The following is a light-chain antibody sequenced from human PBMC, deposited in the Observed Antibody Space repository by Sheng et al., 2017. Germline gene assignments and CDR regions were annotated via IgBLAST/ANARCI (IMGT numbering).Light chain of an antibody. J-gene: IGKJ4*01. CDR1: QSVTKH. Sequence: EVVLTQSPATLSLYPGERATLSCRASQSVTKHLVWYQQKPGQGPRLLIYGASTRATGIPARFSGSGSGTEFTLTITSLQSEDFAVYYCQQYNNWPLTFGGGTKVEIK. CDR3: QQYNNWPLT. V-gene: IGKV3-15*01. CDR2: GAS.